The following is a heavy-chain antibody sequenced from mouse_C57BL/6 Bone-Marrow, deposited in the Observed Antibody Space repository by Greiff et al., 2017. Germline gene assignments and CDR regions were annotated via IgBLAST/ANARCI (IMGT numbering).Heavy chain of an antibody. D-gene: IGHD1-1*01. CDR2: ISSGGSYT. V-gene: IGHV5-6*01. CDR1: GFTFSSYG. J-gene: IGHJ2*01. Sequence: EVKLVESGGDLVKPGGSLKLSCAASGFTFSSYGMSWVRQTPDKRLEWVATISSGGSYTYYPDSVKGRFTISRDNAKNTLYLQMSSLKSEDTAMYYCAREGLLLRYYFDYWGQGTTLTVSS. CDR3: AREGLLLRYYFDY.